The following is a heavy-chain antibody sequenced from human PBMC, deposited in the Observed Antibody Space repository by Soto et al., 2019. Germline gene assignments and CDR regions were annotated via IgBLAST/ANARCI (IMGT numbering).Heavy chain of an antibody. V-gene: IGHV4-59*01. CDR3: AGRASRYYYDSSGYFDY. D-gene: IGHD3-22*01. Sequence: SETLSLTCTVSGGSISSYYWSWIRQPPGNGLEWIGYIYYSGSTNYNPSLKSRVTISVDTSKNQFSLKLSSVTAADTAVYYCAGRASRYYYDSSGYFDYWGQGTLVTVSS. CDR1: GGSISSYY. CDR2: IYYSGST. J-gene: IGHJ4*02.